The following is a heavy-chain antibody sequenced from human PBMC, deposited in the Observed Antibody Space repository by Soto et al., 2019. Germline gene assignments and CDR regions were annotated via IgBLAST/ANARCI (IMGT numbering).Heavy chain of an antibody. CDR2: IKSKTDGGTT. Sequence: GGSLRLSCAASGFTFSNAWMSWVRQAPGKGLEWVGRIKSKTDGGTTDYAAPVKGRFTISRDDSKNTLYLQMNSLKTEDTAVYYCTTDSTLVQARYYDFWSGYSSFDYWGQGTLVTVSS. CDR3: TTDSTLVQARYYDFWSGYSSFDY. J-gene: IGHJ4*02. V-gene: IGHV3-15*01. CDR1: GFTFSNAW. D-gene: IGHD3-3*01.